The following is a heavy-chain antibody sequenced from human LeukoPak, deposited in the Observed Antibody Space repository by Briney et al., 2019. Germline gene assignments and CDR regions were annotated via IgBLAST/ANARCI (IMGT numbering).Heavy chain of an antibody. D-gene: IGHD2-2*01. CDR1: GGSISTYY. CDR2: IHSSGTT. CDR3: GRLNLPAVSGAFDY. V-gene: IGHV4-4*07. Sequence: SETLSLTCTVSGGSISTYYWSWIRQPAGKGLECIARIHSSGTTHYNPSLRSRVTLSIDTSTNQFSLKLSSVTAADTAVYYCGRLNLPAVSGAFDYWGQGTLVTVSS. J-gene: IGHJ4*02.